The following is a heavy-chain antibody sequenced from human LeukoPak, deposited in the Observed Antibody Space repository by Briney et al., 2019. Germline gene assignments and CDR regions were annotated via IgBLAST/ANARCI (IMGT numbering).Heavy chain of an antibody. CDR2: INHSGST. CDR3: ARGLRGATRRSFYY. CDR1: GGSFSGYY. V-gene: IGHV4-34*01. Sequence: PSETLSLTCAVYGGSFSGYYWSWIRQPPGKGLEWIGEINHSGSTNYNPSLKSRVTISVDTSKNQFSLKLSSVNAADTAVYYCARGLRGATRRSFYYWGQGTLVTVSS. J-gene: IGHJ4*02. D-gene: IGHD1-26*01.